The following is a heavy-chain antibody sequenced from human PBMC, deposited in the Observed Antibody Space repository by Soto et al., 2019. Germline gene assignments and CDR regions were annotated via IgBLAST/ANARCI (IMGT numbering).Heavy chain of an antibody. CDR2: VNWNGGST. CDR1: GFTFDDYG. J-gene: IGHJ4*02. CDR3: VRGASLNFDY. D-gene: IGHD1-26*01. V-gene: IGHV3-20*04. Sequence: EVQLVESGGGVLRPGGSLRLSCAASGFTFDDYGMSWARQAPGKGLEWVSGVNWNGGSTGYADSVKGRFTISRDNAKNPLYLQTNSLRAEDTAFYYCVRGASLNFDYWGQGTLVTVSS.